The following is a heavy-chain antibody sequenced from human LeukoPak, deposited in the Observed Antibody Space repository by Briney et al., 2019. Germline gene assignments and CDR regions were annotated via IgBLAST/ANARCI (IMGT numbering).Heavy chain of an antibody. V-gene: IGHV3-15*01. J-gene: IGHJ4*02. CDR1: GFTFSNAW. CDR2: IKSKTDGGTT. D-gene: IGHD3-3*01. CDR3: TTGVTIFGVATEGY. Sequence: GGSLRLSCAASGFTFSNAWMSWVRQAPGKGLEWVGRIKSKTDGGTTDYAAPVKGRFTISRDDSKNTLYLQMNSLKTEDTAVYYCTTGVTIFGVATEGYWGQGTLVTVSS.